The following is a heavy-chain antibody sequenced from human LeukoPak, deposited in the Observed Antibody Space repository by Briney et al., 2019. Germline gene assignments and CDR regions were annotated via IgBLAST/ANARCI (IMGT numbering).Heavy chain of an antibody. CDR3: AKMGIAAAGTGY. J-gene: IGHJ4*02. CDR1: GPTFSNDA. D-gene: IGHD6-13*01. V-gene: IGHV3-30-3*02. Sequence: GGSLRLSCAASGPTFSNDAMHWVRQAPGKGLEWVAVISDDGSKIYYADSVKGRFTIARDNSKNTLYLQMNSLRAEDTAVYYCAKMGIAAAGTGYWGQGTLVTVSS. CDR2: ISDDGSKI.